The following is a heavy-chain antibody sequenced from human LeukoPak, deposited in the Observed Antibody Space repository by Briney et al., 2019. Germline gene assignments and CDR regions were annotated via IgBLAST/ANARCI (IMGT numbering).Heavy chain of an antibody. CDR1: GGSISSSSYY. Sequence: SETLSLTCTVSGGSISSSSYYWGWIRQPPGKGLEWIGSIYYSGSTYYNPSLKSRVTISVDTSKNQFSLKLSSVTAADTAVYYCARGFVVVPAAPPYYYYYMDVWGKGTTVTVSS. CDR2: IYYSGST. D-gene: IGHD2-2*01. J-gene: IGHJ6*03. CDR3: ARGFVVVPAAPPYYYYYMDV. V-gene: IGHV4-39*07.